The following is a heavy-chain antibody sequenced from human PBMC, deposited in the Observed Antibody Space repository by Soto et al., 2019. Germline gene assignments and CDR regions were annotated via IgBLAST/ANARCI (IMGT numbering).Heavy chain of an antibody. CDR2: IYHTGAT. J-gene: IGHJ4*02. Sequence: KPSETLSLTCDVSGGSISSNNWWSWVRQPPGKGLEWIGEIYHTGATNYNPSLKSRVTISIDKSKNHFSLNLSSVTAADTAVYFCARVLSDSSGYDSWGQGTLVTVSS. CDR1: GGSISSNNW. V-gene: IGHV4-4*02. CDR3: ARVLSDSSGYDS. D-gene: IGHD3-22*01.